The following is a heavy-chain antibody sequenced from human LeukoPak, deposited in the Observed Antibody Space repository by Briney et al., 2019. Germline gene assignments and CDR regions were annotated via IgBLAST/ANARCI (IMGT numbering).Heavy chain of an antibody. Sequence: ASVKVSCKASGYTFTSSDINWVRQATGQGLEWMGWINPKSGRTGYAKKFQDRVSMTMNTSISTAYMVVSSLRFDDTAVYYCARGRSGLAAAGTYDYWGQGTLITVSS. D-gene: IGHD6-13*01. CDR3: ARGRSGLAAAGTYDY. CDR2: INPKSGRT. J-gene: IGHJ4*02. V-gene: IGHV1-8*01. CDR1: GYTFTSSD.